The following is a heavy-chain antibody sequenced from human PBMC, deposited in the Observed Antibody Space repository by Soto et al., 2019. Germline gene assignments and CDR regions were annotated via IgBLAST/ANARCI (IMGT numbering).Heavy chain of an antibody. J-gene: IGHJ6*02. CDR1: GGSISSGDYY. CDR2: IYYSGST. Sequence: LSLTCTVSGGSISSGDYYWSWIRQPPGKGLEWIGYIYYSGSTYYNPSLKSRVTISVDTSKNQFSLKLSSVTAADTAVYYCARDLCSGGSCYSGYYYYGMDVWGQGTTVTVSS. V-gene: IGHV4-30-4*01. CDR3: ARDLCSGGSCYSGYYYYGMDV. D-gene: IGHD2-15*01.